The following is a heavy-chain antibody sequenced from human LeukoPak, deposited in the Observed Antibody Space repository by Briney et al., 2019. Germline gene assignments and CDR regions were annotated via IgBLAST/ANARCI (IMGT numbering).Heavy chain of an antibody. D-gene: IGHD5-18*01. J-gene: IGHJ6*03. V-gene: IGHV4-34*01. CDR2: INHSGST. CDR1: GGSFSGYY. Sequence: SETLSLTCAVYGGSFSGYYWSWIRQPPGKGLEWIGEINHSGSTNYNPSLKSRVTISVDTSKNQFSLKLSSVTAADTAVYYCARGAGYGYPTRLNYYYYYYMDVWGKGTTVTVSS. CDR3: ARGAGYGYPTRLNYYYYYYMDV.